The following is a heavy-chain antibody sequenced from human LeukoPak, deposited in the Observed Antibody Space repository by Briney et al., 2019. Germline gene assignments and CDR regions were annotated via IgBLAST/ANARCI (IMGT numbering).Heavy chain of an antibody. CDR2: IYYSGST. V-gene: IGHV4-31*03. CDR3: AREVVKNYYYGMDV. Sequence: SETLSLTCTVSGGSISSSSYYWSWIRQHPGKGLEWIGYIYYSGSTYYNPSLKSRVTISVDTSKNQFSLKLSSVTAADTAVYYCAREVVKNYYYGMDVWGQGTTVTVSS. D-gene: IGHD3-16*02. CDR1: GGSISSSSYY. J-gene: IGHJ6*02.